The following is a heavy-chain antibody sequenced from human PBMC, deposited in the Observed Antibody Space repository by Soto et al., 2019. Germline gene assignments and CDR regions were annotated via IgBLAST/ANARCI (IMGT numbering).Heavy chain of an antibody. Sequence: SETLSLTCTVSGGSISSYYWSWIRQPPGKGLEWIGYIYYSGSTNYNPSLKSRVTISVDTSKNQFSLKLSSVTAADTAVYYCARGGTDIVVVPADYYYYMDVWGKGTTVTVSS. V-gene: IGHV4-59*08. J-gene: IGHJ6*03. CDR3: ARGGTDIVVVPADYYYYMDV. CDR1: GGSISSYY. CDR2: IYYSGST. D-gene: IGHD2-2*01.